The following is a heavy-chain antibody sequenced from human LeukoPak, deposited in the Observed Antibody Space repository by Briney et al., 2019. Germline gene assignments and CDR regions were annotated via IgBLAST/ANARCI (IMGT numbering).Heavy chain of an antibody. CDR3: ARSDYYDYRQIDI. CDR1: GDSIITSSYY. V-gene: IGHV4-39*01. Sequence: SETLSLTCTVSGDSIITSSYYWGWIRQPPGKGLEWLGSIYYSGITYYNPSLKRRVTIYVDTSRNQFSLHLYSVTAADTAVFYCARSDYYDYRQIDIWGQGTLVTVSS. D-gene: IGHD3-22*01. J-gene: IGHJ4*02. CDR2: IYYSGIT.